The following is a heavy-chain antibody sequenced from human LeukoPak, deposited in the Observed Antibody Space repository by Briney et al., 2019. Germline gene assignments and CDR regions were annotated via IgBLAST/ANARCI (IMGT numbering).Heavy chain of an antibody. CDR2: ISYDGSNK. V-gene: IGHV3-30*18. CDR3: AKVAPLSTSYFDY. D-gene: IGHD2-2*01. J-gene: IGHJ4*02. CDR1: GFTFSSYG. Sequence: GRSLRLSCAASGFTFSSYGMHWVRQAPGKGLEWVAVISYDGSNKYYADSVKGRITISRDNSKNTLYLQMNSLRAEDTAVYYCAKVAPLSTSYFDYWGQGTLVTVSS.